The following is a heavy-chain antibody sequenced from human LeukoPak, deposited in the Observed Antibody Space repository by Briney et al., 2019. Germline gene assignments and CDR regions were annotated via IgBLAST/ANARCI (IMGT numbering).Heavy chain of an antibody. CDR1: GGSFSGYY. CDR3: ARDGGYNPHYYYYYYMDV. Sequence: PSETLSLTCAVYGGSFSGYYWSWIRQPPGKGLEWIGYIYYSGSTNYNPSLKSRVTISVDTSKNQFSLKLSSVTAADTAVYYCARDGGYNPHYYYYYYMDVWGKGTTVTVSS. V-gene: IGHV4-59*01. J-gene: IGHJ6*03. CDR2: IYYSGST. D-gene: IGHD5-24*01.